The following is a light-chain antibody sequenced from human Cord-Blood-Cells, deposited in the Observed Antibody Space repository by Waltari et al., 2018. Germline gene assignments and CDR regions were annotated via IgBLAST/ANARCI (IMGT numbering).Light chain of an antibody. CDR2: WAS. Sequence: DIVMTQSPDSLAVSLGERATINCKSSQSVLYSSNNKNCLAWYQQKPGQPPKLLIYWASTRESGVPDRVSGSGSGTDFTLTISSLQAEDVAVYYCQQYYSTPPTFGQGTKVEIK. CDR3: QQYYSTPPT. V-gene: IGKV4-1*01. J-gene: IGKJ1*01. CDR1: QSVLYSSNNKNC.